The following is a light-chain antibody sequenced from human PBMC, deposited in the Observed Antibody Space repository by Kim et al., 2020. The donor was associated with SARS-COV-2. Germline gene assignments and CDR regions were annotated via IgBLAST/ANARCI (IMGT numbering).Light chain of an antibody. CDR2: EGS. J-gene: IGLJ1*01. CDR3: CSYAGSSTFV. CDR1: SSDVGSYNL. Sequence: GQSITISCTGTSSDVGSYNLVSWYQQHPGKAPKLLIYEGSERPSGVSNRFSGSKSGDTASLTISGLQAEDEANYYCCSYAGSSTFVFGTGTKVTVL. V-gene: IGLV2-23*03.